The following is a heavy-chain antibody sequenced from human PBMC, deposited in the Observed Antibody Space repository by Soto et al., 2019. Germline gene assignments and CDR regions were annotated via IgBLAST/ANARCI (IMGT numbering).Heavy chain of an antibody. CDR2: IYYSGST. D-gene: IGHD4-17*01. J-gene: IGHJ4*02. V-gene: IGHV4-59*01. CDR1: GGSISSYY. CDR3: ARDNGDYLDY. Sequence: PSETLSLTCTVSGGSISSYYWSWIRQPPGKGLEWIGYIYYSGSTNYNPSLKSRVTISVDTSKNQFSLKLSSVTAADTAVYYCARDNGDYLDYWGQGTLVTSPQ.